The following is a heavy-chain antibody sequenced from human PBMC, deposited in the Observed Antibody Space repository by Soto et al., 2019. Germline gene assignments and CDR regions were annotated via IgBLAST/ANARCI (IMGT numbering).Heavy chain of an antibody. Sequence: GGSLRLSCAASGFSFRDYYMSWIRQAPGKGLEWISYISGSGNTTYYADSVKGRFIISRDNAKNSLFLQMNSLRADDTAVYYCARDRLPMVVVVMGWFDPWGQGTLVTVSS. V-gene: IGHV3-11*01. CDR3: ARDRLPMVVVVMGWFDP. J-gene: IGHJ5*02. D-gene: IGHD3-22*01. CDR1: GFSFRDYY. CDR2: ISGSGNTT.